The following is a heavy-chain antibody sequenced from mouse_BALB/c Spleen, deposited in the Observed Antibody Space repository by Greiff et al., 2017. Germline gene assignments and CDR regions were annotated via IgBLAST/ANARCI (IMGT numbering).Heavy chain of an antibody. CDR3: ARNPVVVDYYAMDY. CDR2: IWSGGST. V-gene: IGHV2-2*02. CDR1: GFSLTSYG. D-gene: IGHD1-1*01. J-gene: IGHJ4*01. Sequence: VKLMESGPGLVQPSQSLSITCTVSGFSLTSYGVHWVRQSPGKGLEWLGVIWSGGSTDYNAAFISRLSISKDNSKSQVFFKMNSLQANDTAIYYCARNPVVVDYYAMDYWGQGTSVTVSS.